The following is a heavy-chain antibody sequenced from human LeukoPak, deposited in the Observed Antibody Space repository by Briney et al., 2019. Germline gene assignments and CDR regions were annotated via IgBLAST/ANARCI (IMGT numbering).Heavy chain of an antibody. Sequence: GGSLRLSCVASGFTLSSCWMHWVRQAPGKGLVWVSGVNDDGSATYYADSVKGRFTIPRDSAKNTLYLQMNSLRAEDTALYYCATVSDYWGQGTLVTVSS. V-gene: IGHV3-74*01. CDR2: VNDDGSAT. CDR3: ATVSDY. J-gene: IGHJ4*02. CDR1: GFTLSSCW.